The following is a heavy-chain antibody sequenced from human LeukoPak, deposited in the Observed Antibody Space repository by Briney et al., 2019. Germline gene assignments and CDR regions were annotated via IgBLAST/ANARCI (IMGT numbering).Heavy chain of an antibody. CDR1: GFTFSSYS. Sequence: PGGSLRLSCAASGFTFSSYSMNWVRQAPGKGLEWVSSISSSSSYIYYADSVKGRFTISRDNAKNSLYLQMNSLTGEDTALYYYARDGTTNRYNWFDSWGQGTLVTVYS. V-gene: IGHV3-21*01. D-gene: IGHD2-8*01. J-gene: IGHJ5*01. CDR2: ISSSSSYI. CDR3: ARDGTTNRYNWFDS.